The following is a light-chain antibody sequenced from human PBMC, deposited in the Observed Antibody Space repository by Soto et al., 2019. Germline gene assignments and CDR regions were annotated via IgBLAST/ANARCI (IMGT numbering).Light chain of an antibody. CDR2: WAS. CDR1: QSVFYSSNNKNY. J-gene: IGKJ2*01. Sequence: DIVMTQSPYSLAVSLGERATIDCKSSQSVFYSSNNKNYLAWYQQKPGQPPKLLIYWASTRESGVPDRFSGSGSGTDFTLTISNLQAEDVAVYYCQQYYGNPYTFGQGTKLEIK. CDR3: QQYYGNPYT. V-gene: IGKV4-1*01.